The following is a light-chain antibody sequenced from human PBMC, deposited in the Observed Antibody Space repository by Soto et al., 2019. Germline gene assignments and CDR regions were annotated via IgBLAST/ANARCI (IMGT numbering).Light chain of an antibody. V-gene: IGLV1-51*02. CDR3: GTWDSGLSTDEGV. CDR1: SSNIGSNY. CDR2: ENN. Sequence: QSVLTQPPSVSAAPGQKVTISCSGSSSNIGSNYVSWYQQLPGTAPKLLIYENNKRPSGIPDRFSGSKSGTSATLGITGLQTGDEADYYCGTWDSGLSTDEGVFGGGTKLTVL. J-gene: IGLJ2*01.